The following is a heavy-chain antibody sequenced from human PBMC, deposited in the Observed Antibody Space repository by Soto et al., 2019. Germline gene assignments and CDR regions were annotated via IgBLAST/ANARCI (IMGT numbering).Heavy chain of an antibody. J-gene: IGHJ5*02. CDR2: IYYSGST. CDR1: GGSISSYY. V-gene: IGHV4-59*01. CDR3: ARAAPFYGGDDLNWFDP. D-gene: IGHD4-17*01. Sequence: SETLSLTCTVSGGSISSYYWSWIRQPPWKGLEWIGYIYYSGSTNYNPSLKSRVTISVDTSKNQFSLKLSSVTAADTAVYYCARAAPFYGGDDLNWFDPWGQGTLVTVSS.